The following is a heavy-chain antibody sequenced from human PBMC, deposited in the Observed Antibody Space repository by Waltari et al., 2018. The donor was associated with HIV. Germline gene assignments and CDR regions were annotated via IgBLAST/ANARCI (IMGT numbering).Heavy chain of an antibody. V-gene: IGHV3-9*01. J-gene: IGHJ3*02. D-gene: IGHD3-22*01. Sequence: PLVKSGGGLVQPGRSMSPSCAAFGFMFDDHDMSWARHVPGKGLSCVSRISRKRAGKLRGDLSKGRLTTSRGNAKASPAVQMNNRRTADTALYFCTIGDAYYGESVVVFTIW. CDR2: ISRKRAGK. CDR3: TIGDAYYGESVVVFTI. CDR1: GFMFDDHD.